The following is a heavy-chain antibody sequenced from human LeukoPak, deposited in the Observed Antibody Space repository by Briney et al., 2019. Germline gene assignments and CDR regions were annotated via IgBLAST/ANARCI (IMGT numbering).Heavy chain of an antibody. CDR1: GFTFSSYA. Sequence: GGSLRLSCAASGFTFSSYAMSWVRQAPGEGLEWVSAISGSGGSTYYADSVKGRFTISRDNSKNTLYLQMNSLRAEDTAVYYCAKGPIFGVVIKGTYFDYWGQGTLVTVSS. CDR3: AKGPIFGVVIKGTYFDY. V-gene: IGHV3-23*01. D-gene: IGHD3-3*01. J-gene: IGHJ4*02. CDR2: ISGSGGST.